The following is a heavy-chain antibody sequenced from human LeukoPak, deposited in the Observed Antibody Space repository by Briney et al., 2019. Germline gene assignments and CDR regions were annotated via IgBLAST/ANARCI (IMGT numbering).Heavy chain of an antibody. J-gene: IGHJ4*02. CDR1: GGSFSSSNYY. D-gene: IGHD5-12*01. CDR3: ARGFVVATIVAYFDY. Sequence: SETLSLTCTVSGGSFSSSNYYWGWIRQPPGKGLEWIGSIYYGGITYYNPSLKSRVTISVDTSKNQFSLKLSSVTAADTAVYYCARGFVVATIVAYFDYWGQGTLVTVSS. CDR2: IYYGGIT. V-gene: IGHV4-39*07.